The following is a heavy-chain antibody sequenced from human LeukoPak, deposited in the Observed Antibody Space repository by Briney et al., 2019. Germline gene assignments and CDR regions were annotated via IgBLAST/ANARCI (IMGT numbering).Heavy chain of an antibody. J-gene: IGHJ3*01. V-gene: IGHV4-38-2*02. CDR2: SCCSGST. CDR3: AQSNRYGLVDT. CDR1: GYSISSGDY. D-gene: IGHD3-16*02. Sequence: SSGTLRLPCTVSGYSISSGDYWGWIRDPAGEGLEGFGNSCCSGSTYYGPSLKGRVTISLDKSRNQFSLKLNSVTAADTAVYYCAQSNRYGLVDTWGQGPMV.